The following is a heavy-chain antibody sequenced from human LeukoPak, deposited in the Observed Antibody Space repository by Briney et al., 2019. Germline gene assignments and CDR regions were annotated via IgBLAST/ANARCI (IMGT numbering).Heavy chain of an antibody. D-gene: IGHD6-13*01. J-gene: IGHJ4*02. CDR1: GYTFSAYG. CDR3: ARDSHIAEVAYYFDY. CDR2: ISVYNGNT. Sequence: EASVKVSCKASGYTFSAYGISWARQAPGQGLEWMGWISVYNGNTNYAQKVQGRVALTTDTSTSTAYMELRSLRSDDTAVYFCARDSHIAEVAYYFDYWGQGTLVTVSS. V-gene: IGHV1-18*01.